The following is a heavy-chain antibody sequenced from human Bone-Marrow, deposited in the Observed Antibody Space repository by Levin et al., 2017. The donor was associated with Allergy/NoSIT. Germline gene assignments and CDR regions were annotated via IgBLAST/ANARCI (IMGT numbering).Heavy chain of an antibody. J-gene: IGHJ4*02. Sequence: KRGESLKISCQASGYSFTSYWFGWVRQRPGKGLEWMGLIFPRDSDTRVSPSFQGQIIMSVDKSISTAYLQWSSLKASDSAMYYCARRDSDGSNSFDYWGQGTLVTVSS. CDR3: ARRDSDGSNSFDY. V-gene: IGHV5-51*01. CDR1: GYSFTSYW. D-gene: IGHD4-23*01. CDR2: IFPRDSDT.